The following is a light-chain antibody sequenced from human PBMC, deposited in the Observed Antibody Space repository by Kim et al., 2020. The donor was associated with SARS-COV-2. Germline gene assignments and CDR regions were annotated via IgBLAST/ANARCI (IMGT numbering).Light chain of an antibody. CDR1: RLGDKY. Sequence: GSPGQTASITCSGDRLGDKYASWYQQKPGQSPVLVIYYDSKRPSGIPERFSGSNSGNTATLTISGTQAMDEADYYCQAWDSSTVIFGGGTQLTVL. V-gene: IGLV3-1*01. CDR3: QAWDSSTVI. CDR2: YDS. J-gene: IGLJ2*01.